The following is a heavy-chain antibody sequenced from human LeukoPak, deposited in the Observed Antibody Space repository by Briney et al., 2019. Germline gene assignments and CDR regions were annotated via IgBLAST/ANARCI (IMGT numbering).Heavy chain of an antibody. CDR1: GGTFSSYT. J-gene: IGHJ4*02. Sequence: SVKVSCKASGGTFSSYTISWVRQAPGQGLEWMGGIIPIFGTANDAQKFQGRVTITADESTSTAYMELSSLRSEDTAVYYCARGGYDFWSGYPAPFDYWGQGTLVTVSS. D-gene: IGHD3-3*01. CDR3: ARGGYDFWSGYPAPFDY. CDR2: IIPIFGTA. V-gene: IGHV1-69*13.